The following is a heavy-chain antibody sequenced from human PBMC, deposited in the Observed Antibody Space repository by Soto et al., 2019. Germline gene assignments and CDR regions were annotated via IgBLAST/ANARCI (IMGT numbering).Heavy chain of an antibody. Sequence: ASVKVSCKASGYTFTSYGISWVRQAPGQGLEWMGWISAYNGNTNYAQKLQGRVTMTTDTSTSTAYMELRSLRSDDTAVYYCARDGPPSYYDFWSGYYPNYYYYYGMDVWGQGTTVTVSS. CDR3: ARDGPPSYYDFWSGYYPNYYYYYGMDV. D-gene: IGHD3-3*01. V-gene: IGHV1-18*01. J-gene: IGHJ6*02. CDR2: ISAYNGNT. CDR1: GYTFTSYG.